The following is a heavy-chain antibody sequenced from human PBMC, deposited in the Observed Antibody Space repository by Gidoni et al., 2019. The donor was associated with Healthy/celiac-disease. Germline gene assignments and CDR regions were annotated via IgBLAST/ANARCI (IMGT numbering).Heavy chain of an antibody. Sequence: EVQLVESGGGLVQPGGSLRLSCAASGFTFSSYAMHWVRQAPGKGLEYVSAISSNGGSTYYANSVKGRFTISRDNSKNTLYLQMGSLRAEDMAVYYCARGGPFYCSGGSCYSYAFDIWGQGTMVTVSS. CDR3: ARGGPFYCSGGSCYSYAFDI. V-gene: IGHV3-64*01. J-gene: IGHJ3*02. D-gene: IGHD2-15*01. CDR2: ISSNGGST. CDR1: GFTFSSYA.